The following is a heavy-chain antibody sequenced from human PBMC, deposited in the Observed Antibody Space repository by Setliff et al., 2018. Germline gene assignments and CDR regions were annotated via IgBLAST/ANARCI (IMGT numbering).Heavy chain of an antibody. CDR3: RLAHYNTTSCEEALDF. Sequence: LSLTCAVYGGSFSTHFWSWIRQPPGKGLEWIGEISHSGSANYNPSLKSRVTMSVDTSKNQFSLNLNSVTAADTAVYYFRLAHYNTTSCEEALDFWSQGTLVTVSS. CDR1: GGSFSTHF. J-gene: IGHJ4*02. CDR2: ISHSGSA. V-gene: IGHV4-34*01. D-gene: IGHD2-2*01.